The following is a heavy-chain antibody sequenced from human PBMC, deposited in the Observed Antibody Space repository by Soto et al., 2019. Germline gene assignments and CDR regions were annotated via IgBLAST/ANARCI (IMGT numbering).Heavy chain of an antibody. J-gene: IGHJ1*01. Sequence: QVQLVQSGAEVKKPGSSVKVSCKASGGTFSSYAISWVRQAPGQGLEWMGGIIPIFGTANYAQKFQGRVTITADESTRTAYMELSSLRSEDTAVYYCASAYYYDSSGYYFEYFQHWGQGTLVTVSS. CDR3: ASAYYYDSSGYYFEYFQH. CDR2: IIPIFGTA. V-gene: IGHV1-69*12. CDR1: GGTFSSYA. D-gene: IGHD3-22*01.